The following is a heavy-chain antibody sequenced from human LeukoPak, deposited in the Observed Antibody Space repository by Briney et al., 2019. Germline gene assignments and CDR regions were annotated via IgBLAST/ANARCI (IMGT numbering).Heavy chain of an antibody. CDR2: IYYSGST. CDR1: GGSISSYY. D-gene: IGHD6-13*01. Sequence: PSETLSLTCTVSGGSISSYYWSWIRQPPGKGLEWIGYIYYSGSTNYNPSLKSRVTISVDTSKNQFSLKLSSVTAADTAVYYCARQAAAAGTHFDYWGQGTLVTVSS. J-gene: IGHJ4*02. V-gene: IGHV4-59*08. CDR3: ARQAAAAGTHFDY.